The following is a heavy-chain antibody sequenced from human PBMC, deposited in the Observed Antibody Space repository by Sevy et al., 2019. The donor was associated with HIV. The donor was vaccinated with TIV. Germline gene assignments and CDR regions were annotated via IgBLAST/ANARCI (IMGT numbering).Heavy chain of an antibody. J-gene: IGHJ6*03. V-gene: IGHV1-18*01. CDR3: ARCLSGDDYFWQRDYYYYYMDV. CDR2: ISAYNGNT. Sequence: ASVKVSCKASGYTFTSYGISWVRQAPGQGLEWMGWISAYNGNTNYAQKLQGRVTMTTDTSTSTAYMELRSLRSDDTAVYYCARCLSGDDYFWQRDYYYYYMDVWGKGTTVTVSS. D-gene: IGHD5-12*01. CDR1: GYTFTSYG.